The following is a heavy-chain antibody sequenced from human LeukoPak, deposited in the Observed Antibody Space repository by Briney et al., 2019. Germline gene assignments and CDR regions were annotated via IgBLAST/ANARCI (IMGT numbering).Heavy chain of an antibody. Sequence: SVKVSCKASGDSFSMYAISWMRQAPGQGLEWMGGIITIFGTTNYAQTFQGRVTITADKSTSTAFMELSSLRSDDTAVYYCARGYSHDREGAFDIWGQGTMVTVSS. CDR3: ARGYSHDREGAFDI. CDR1: GDSFSMYA. D-gene: IGHD5-18*01. V-gene: IGHV1-69*06. CDR2: IITIFGTT. J-gene: IGHJ3*02.